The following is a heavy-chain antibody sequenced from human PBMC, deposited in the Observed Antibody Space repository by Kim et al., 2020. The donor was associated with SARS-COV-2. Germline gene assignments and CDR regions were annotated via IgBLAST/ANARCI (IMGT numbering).Heavy chain of an antibody. J-gene: IGHJ3*02. D-gene: IGHD4-17*01. V-gene: IGHV4-39*01. Sequence: ETLSLTCTVSGGSLTSSTYWCGWLRQPPGKGLEWIASIYYTGSTNYNPSLKSRVTISDDTSKNQVSLRLNSVTAADTAVYYCAGATVTTSYDAFDIWGQGTMVTVSS. CDR2: IYYTGST. CDR1: GGSLTSSTYW. CDR3: AGATVTTSYDAFDI.